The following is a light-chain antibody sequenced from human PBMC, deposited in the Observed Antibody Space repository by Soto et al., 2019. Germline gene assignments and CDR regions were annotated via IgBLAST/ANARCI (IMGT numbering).Light chain of an antibody. CDR3: SSYTSSSTLLYV. CDR2: EVT. V-gene: IGLV2-14*01. Sequence: QSVLTQPASVSGSPGQSITISCTGTSSDVGGYDYVSWYQQHPGKAPKLMIYEVTNRPSGVSNRFSGSKSSNTASLTISGLQAEDEADYFCSSYTSSSTLLYVFGTGTKVTV. CDR1: SSDVGGYDY. J-gene: IGLJ1*01.